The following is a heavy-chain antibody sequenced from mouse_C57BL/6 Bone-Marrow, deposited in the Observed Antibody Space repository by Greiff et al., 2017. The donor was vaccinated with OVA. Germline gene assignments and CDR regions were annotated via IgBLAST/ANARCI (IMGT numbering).Heavy chain of an antibody. J-gene: IGHJ1*03. CDR2: IHPNSGST. CDR1: GYTFTSYW. V-gene: IGHV1-64*01. Sequence: QVHVKQPGAELVKPGASVKLSCKASGYTFTSYWMHWVKQRPGQGLEWIGMIHPNSGSTNYNEKFKSKATLTVDKSSSTAYMQLSSLTSEDSAVYYCARPLYYYGSSYLYFDVWGTGTTVTVSS. D-gene: IGHD1-1*01. CDR3: ARPLYYYGSSYLYFDV.